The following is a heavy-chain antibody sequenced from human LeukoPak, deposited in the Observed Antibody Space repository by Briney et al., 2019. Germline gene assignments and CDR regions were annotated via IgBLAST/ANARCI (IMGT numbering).Heavy chain of an antibody. J-gene: IGHJ4*02. CDR2: ISGSGGST. Sequence: GGSLRPSCAASGFTFSSYAMSWVRQAPGKGLEWVSAISGSGGSTYYADSVKGRFTIPRDNSKNTLYLQMNSLRAEDTAVYYCAKGDGRWLVTDYWGQGTLVTVSS. CDR1: GFTFSSYA. CDR3: AKGDGRWLVTDY. D-gene: IGHD6-19*01. V-gene: IGHV3-23*01.